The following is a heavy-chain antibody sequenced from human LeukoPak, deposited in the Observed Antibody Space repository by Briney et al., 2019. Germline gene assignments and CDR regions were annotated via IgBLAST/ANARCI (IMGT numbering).Heavy chain of an antibody. CDR2: IYYSGST. CDR3: ARDSSDTYFDY. CDR1: GGSISSYY. Sequence: PSETLSLTCTVSGGSISSYYWSWIRQPPGKGLDWIGYIYYSGSTNYNPSLKSRVTISVDTSKNQFSLKLSSVTAADTAVYYCARDSSDTYFDYWGQGTLVTVSS. V-gene: IGHV4-59*01. D-gene: IGHD3-22*01. J-gene: IGHJ4*02.